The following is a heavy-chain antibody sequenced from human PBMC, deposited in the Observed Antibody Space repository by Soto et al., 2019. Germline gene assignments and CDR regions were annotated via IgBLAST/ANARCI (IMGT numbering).Heavy chain of an antibody. Sequence: EVQLVESGGGLVQPGGSLRLSCAASGFTFSDYWMTWVHQAPGKGLEWVANIKQDGSEKNYVDSVKGRFTISRDNAKNSLYLQMNSLRVEDSAVYYCARDLPMILGLFDCWGQGTLVTVSS. CDR1: GFTFSDYW. CDR3: ARDLPMILGLFDC. D-gene: IGHD3-10*01. V-gene: IGHV3-7*03. J-gene: IGHJ4*02. CDR2: IKQDGSEK.